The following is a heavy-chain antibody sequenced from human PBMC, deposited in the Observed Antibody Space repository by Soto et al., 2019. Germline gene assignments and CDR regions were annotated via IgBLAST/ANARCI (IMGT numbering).Heavy chain of an antibody. J-gene: IGHJ3*02. CDR2: IIPILGIA. D-gene: IGHD4-17*01. CDR1: GGGFSSDT. CDR3: AFERTTVPYDAFDI. Sequence: SSVKGSCKAAGGGFSSDTISCRLQDPGQGLEWMGRIIPILGIANYAQKFQGRVTITADKSTSTAYMELSSLRSEDTAVYYCAFERTTVPYDAFDIWGQGTMVTGSS. V-gene: IGHV1-69*02.